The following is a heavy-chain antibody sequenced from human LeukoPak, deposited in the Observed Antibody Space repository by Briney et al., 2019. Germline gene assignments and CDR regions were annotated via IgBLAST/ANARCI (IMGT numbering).Heavy chain of an antibody. Sequence: GGSLRLSCAASGFTFSTYGMNWVRQAPGKGLEWVSSISSSSSYIYYADSVKGRFTISRDNAKNSLYLQMNSLRAEDTAVYYCARSRYDSSGLHPLRYWGQGTLVTVSS. CDR1: GFTFSTYG. D-gene: IGHD3-22*01. V-gene: IGHV3-21*01. J-gene: IGHJ4*02. CDR2: ISSSSSYI. CDR3: ARSRYDSSGLHPLRY.